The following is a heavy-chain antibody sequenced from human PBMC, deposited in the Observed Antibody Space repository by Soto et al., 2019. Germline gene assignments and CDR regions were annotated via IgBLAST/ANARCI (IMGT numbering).Heavy chain of an antibody. J-gene: IGHJ4*02. CDR3: AKAGPLGYCSGGSCPTGY. D-gene: IGHD2-15*01. CDR1: GFTFSSYG. Sequence: GGSLRLSCAASGFTFSSYGMHWVRQAPGKGLEWVAVISYDGSNKYYADSVKGRFTISRDNSKNTLYLQMNSLRAEDTAVYYCAKAGPLGYCSGGSCPTGYWGQGTLVTVSS. V-gene: IGHV3-30*18. CDR2: ISYDGSNK.